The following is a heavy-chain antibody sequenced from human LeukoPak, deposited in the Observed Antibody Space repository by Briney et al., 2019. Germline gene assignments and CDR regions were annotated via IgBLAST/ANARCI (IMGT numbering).Heavy chain of an antibody. J-gene: IGHJ3*02. CDR2: INQDGSEK. D-gene: IGHD3-22*01. CDR1: GFTFSSYD. Sequence: GGALRLSCAASGFTFSSYDMNWVRQAPGKGLERGANINQDGSEKYYVDSVRGRFTISRDNAKNSLYLQMNSLRAEDTAVYYCARDLGVITSHDAFDIWGQGTMVTVSS. CDR3: ARDLGVITSHDAFDI. V-gene: IGHV3-7*01.